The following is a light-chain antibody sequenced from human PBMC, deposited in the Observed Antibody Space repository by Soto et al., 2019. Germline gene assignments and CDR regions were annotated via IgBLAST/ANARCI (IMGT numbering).Light chain of an antibody. J-gene: IGKJ2*01. Sequence: EIVMTQSPVTLSVSPGARATLSCRASESVSSKLAGYQQKPGQAPRLPIYGASTRATGIPARFSGSGSVTEFTLSISSLQSEDFAVYYCQQYNNWPQTVGRGTKLEIK. CDR3: QQYNNWPQT. CDR2: GAS. CDR1: ESVSSK. V-gene: IGKV3-15*01.